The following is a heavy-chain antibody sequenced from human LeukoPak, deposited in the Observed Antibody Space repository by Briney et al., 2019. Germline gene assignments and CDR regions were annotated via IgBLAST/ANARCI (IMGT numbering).Heavy chain of an antibody. CDR1: GFTFSSYG. CDR3: AKESLRVLPAATFDY. V-gene: IGHV3-23*01. D-gene: IGHD2-2*01. Sequence: GRCLRLSCAASGFTFSSYGMRCVRQAPGKGLEWVSTISGSGGSTYYADSVKGRFTISRDNSKNTLYLQMNRLRAEDPAVYYCAKESLRVLPAATFDYWGEGTLVTVSS. J-gene: IGHJ4*02. CDR2: ISGSGGST.